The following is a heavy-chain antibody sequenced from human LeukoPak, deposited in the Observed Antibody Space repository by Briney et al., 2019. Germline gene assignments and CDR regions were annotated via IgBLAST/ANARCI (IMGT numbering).Heavy chain of an antibody. Sequence: GGSLRLSCAASGFAFSTYWMSWVRQAPGRGLEWVAYIKHDGSDKYHVDSVKGRFTISRDNSKNSLYLQMNSLRADDTAVYYCARARRPDGVVPAARYMDVWGKGTTVTVSS. CDR1: GFAFSTYW. V-gene: IGHV3-7*01. CDR3: ARARRPDGVVPAARYMDV. J-gene: IGHJ6*03. D-gene: IGHD2-2*01. CDR2: IKHDGSDK.